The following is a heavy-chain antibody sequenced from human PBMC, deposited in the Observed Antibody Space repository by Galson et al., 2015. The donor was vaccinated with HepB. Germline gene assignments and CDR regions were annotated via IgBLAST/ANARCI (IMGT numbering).Heavy chain of an antibody. CDR2: IIPIFGTA. J-gene: IGHJ5*02. CDR3: AREVTMVRGVIICWFDP. D-gene: IGHD3-10*01. CDR1: GGTFSSYA. V-gene: IGHV1-69*13. Sequence: SVKVSCKASGGTFSSYAISWVRQAPGQGLEWMGGIIPIFGTANYAQKIQGRVTITADESTSTAYIELSSLRSEDTAVYYCAREVTMVRGVIICWFDPWGQGTLVTVSS.